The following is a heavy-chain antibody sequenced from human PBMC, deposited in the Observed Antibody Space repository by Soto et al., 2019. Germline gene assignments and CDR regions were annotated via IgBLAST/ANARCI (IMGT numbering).Heavy chain of an antibody. D-gene: IGHD3-22*01. J-gene: IGHJ4*02. CDR1: GDSVSSNSAA. CDR3: AHRRDDYESGAYSY. CDR2: TYYRSKWYN. Sequence: RSQTLSLTCAISGDSVSSNSAAWNWIRQSPSRGLEWLGRTYYRSKWYNDYAVSVKSRITTNPDTSKNQFSLQLNSVTPEDTAVYYCAHRRDDYESGAYSYWGQGTQVTVSS. V-gene: IGHV6-1*01.